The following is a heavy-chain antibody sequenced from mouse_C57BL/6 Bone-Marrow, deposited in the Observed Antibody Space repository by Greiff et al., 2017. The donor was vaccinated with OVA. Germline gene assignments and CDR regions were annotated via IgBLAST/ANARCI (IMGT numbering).Heavy chain of an antibody. V-gene: IGHV2-2*01. J-gene: IGHJ3*01. Sequence: VKLVESGPGLVQPSQSLSITCTVSGFSLTSYGVHWVRQSPGKGLEWLGVIWSGGSTDYNAAFISRLSISKDNSKSQVFFKMNSLQADDTAIYYCARPFYDGYFAWFAYWGQGTLVTVSA. CDR3: ARPFYDGYFAWFAY. CDR2: IWSGGST. D-gene: IGHD2-3*01. CDR1: GFSLTSYG.